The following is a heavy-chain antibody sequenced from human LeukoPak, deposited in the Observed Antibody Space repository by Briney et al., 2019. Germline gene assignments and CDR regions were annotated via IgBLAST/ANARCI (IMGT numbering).Heavy chain of an antibody. CDR2: IKQDGSEI. Sequence: GGSLRLSCAVSGFNFSSLWMTWFRQAPGKGLEWVANIKQDGSEIYYVDSVKGRFTISRDNAKNSLYLQMNSLRAEDTAVYYCARDAIILGGYGMDVWGQGTTVTVSS. CDR3: ARDAIILGGYGMDV. V-gene: IGHV3-7*01. J-gene: IGHJ6*02. D-gene: IGHD3-16*01. CDR1: GFNFSSLW.